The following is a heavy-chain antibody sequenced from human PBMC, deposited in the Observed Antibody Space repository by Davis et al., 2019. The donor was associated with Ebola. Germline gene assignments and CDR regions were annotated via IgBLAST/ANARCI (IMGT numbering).Heavy chain of an antibody. CDR3: ARGRIAARLSLFDY. CDR1: GGSISSSNW. D-gene: IGHD6-6*01. Sequence: SETLSLTCAVSGGSISSSNWWSWVRQPPGKGLEWIGEIYHSGSTNYNPSLKSRVTISVDKSKNQFSLKLSSVTAADTAVYYCARGRIAARLSLFDYWGQGTLVTVSS. J-gene: IGHJ4*02. CDR2: IYHSGST. V-gene: IGHV4-4*02.